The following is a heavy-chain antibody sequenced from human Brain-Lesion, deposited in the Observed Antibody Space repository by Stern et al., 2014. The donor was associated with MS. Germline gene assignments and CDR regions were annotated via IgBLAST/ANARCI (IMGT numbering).Heavy chain of an antibody. Sequence: VQLEQSGGGLVKPGGSLRLSCAASGCNFSSYWMRWVRHFPEKGLFWVSQINRDGSDTSYADSVKGRFSISRDNIRNMLYLRMTRLRAEDTAVYYCARGVGDYWGQGARVTVSS. V-gene: IGHV3-74*02. D-gene: IGHD3-16*01. CDR2: INRDGSDT. J-gene: IGHJ4*02. CDR1: GCNFSSYW. CDR3: ARGVGDY.